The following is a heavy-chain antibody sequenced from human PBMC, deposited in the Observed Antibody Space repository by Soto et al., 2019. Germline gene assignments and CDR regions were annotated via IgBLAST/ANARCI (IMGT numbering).Heavy chain of an antibody. D-gene: IGHD3-16*01. CDR3: ARGGSDWFDP. CDR2: ISSGSSDK. CDR1: GFTFSSYS. V-gene: IGHV3-21*01. Sequence: EVQLVESGGGLVKPGGSLRLSCAGSGFTFSSYSMNWVRQAPGKGLEWVSSISSGSSDKYYADSVKGRFTISRDNAKNSLYLQMNSLRAEDTAVYYCARGGSDWFDPWGQGILVTVSS. J-gene: IGHJ5*02.